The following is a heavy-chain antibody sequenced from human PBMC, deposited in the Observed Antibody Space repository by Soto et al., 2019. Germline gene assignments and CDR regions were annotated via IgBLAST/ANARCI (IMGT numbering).Heavy chain of an antibody. Sequence: PGGSLRLSCAASGFTFSGYSMNWVRQAPGKGLEWVSSISSSSSYIYYADSVKGRFTISRDNAKNSLYLQMNSLRAEDTAVYYCARASSKQQLARDSYYYYYYGMDVWGQGTTVTVSS. CDR1: GFTFSGYS. V-gene: IGHV3-21*01. CDR2: ISSSSSYI. J-gene: IGHJ6*02. CDR3: ARASSKQQLARDSYYYYYYGMDV. D-gene: IGHD6-13*01.